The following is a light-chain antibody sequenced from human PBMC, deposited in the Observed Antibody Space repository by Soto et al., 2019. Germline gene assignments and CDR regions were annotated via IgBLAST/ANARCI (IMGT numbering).Light chain of an antibody. J-gene: IGKJ4*01. CDR3: HQRSNWPLT. CDR2: DVS. Sequence: EVVLTQSPATLSLSPGERATLSCRASQSVTKYLAWYQQKPGQALRLLIYDVSKRATGIPARFSGSGSETDLTLTFSSLEPGDFAVYYCHQRSNWPLTFGGGTKLEIK. CDR1: QSVTKY. V-gene: IGKV3-11*01.